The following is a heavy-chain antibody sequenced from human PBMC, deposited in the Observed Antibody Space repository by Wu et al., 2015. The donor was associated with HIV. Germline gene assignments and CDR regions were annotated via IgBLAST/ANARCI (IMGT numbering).Heavy chain of an antibody. V-gene: IGHV1-2*02. J-gene: IGHJ4*02. CDR3: ARELDSSGWGGAY. Sequence: QVQLVQSGAEVKKPGASVKVSCKASGYTFTDYYMHWVRQTPGPGLEWIGWINPNTGGTNYAQNFQGRVTLTRDTSISTAYMEVSRLRSDDTAVYYCARELDSSGWGGAYWGRGNAGRPSP. CDR2: INPNTGGT. D-gene: IGHD6-19*01. CDR1: GYTFTDYY.